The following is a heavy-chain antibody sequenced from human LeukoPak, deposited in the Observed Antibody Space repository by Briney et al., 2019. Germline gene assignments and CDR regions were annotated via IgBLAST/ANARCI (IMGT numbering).Heavy chain of an antibody. Sequence: SQTLSLTCTVSGGSISSTSYYWTWIRQPAGKGLEWIGRIYSSGTTNYNPSLKSRVTISLDTSKNQFSLKLSSVTAADTAVYYCARQIGTGERNCFDPWGQGTLVTVSS. V-gene: IGHV4-61*02. CDR3: ARQIGTGERNCFDP. CDR2: IYSSGTT. D-gene: IGHD3-10*01. J-gene: IGHJ5*02. CDR1: GGSISSTSYY.